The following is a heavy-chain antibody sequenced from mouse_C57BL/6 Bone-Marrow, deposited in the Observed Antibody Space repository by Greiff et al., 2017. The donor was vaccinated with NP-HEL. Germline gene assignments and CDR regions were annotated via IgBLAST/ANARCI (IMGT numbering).Heavy chain of an antibody. D-gene: IGHD2-2*01. CDR1: GFTFSSYT. Sequence: EVKVEESGGGLVKPGGSLKLSCAASGFTFSSYTMSWVRQTPEKRLEWVATISGGGGNTYYPDSVKGRFTISRDNAKNTLYLQMSSLRSEDTALYYCARQTAIYYGYDVFDYWGQGTTLTVSS. V-gene: IGHV5-9*01. CDR3: ARQTAIYYGYDVFDY. CDR2: ISGGGGNT. J-gene: IGHJ2*01.